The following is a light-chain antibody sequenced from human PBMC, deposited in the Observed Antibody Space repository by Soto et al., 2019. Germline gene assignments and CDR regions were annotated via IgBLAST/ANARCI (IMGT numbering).Light chain of an antibody. V-gene: IGLV2-8*01. CDR3: TSYAGSDSVL. CDR1: SSDVGGYNY. Sequence: QSALTQPPSVSGSPGQSLTISCTGTSSDVGGYNYVSWYHHHPGKAPKLIIYEVFKRPSGVPDRFSGSKSGNTASLTVSGLQVEDEADYYCTSYAGSDSVLFGGGTKLTVL. CDR2: EVF. J-gene: IGLJ3*02.